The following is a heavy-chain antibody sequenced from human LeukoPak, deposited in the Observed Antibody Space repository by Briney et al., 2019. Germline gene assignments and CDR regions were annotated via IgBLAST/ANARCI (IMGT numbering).Heavy chain of an antibody. CDR2: ISHDGTNK. D-gene: IGHD5-18*01. Sequence: GMSLTLSCAASGFSFSNSGFHWVRQSPAKGLEWLAFISHDGTNKYYSDSVEGRFTVSRHNSLNTVYLQMNTLRPEDTSIYYCASEDVDTADFWGQGTLVTVSS. J-gene: IGHJ4*02. V-gene: IGHV3-30*14. CDR1: GFSFSNSG. CDR3: ASEDVDTADF.